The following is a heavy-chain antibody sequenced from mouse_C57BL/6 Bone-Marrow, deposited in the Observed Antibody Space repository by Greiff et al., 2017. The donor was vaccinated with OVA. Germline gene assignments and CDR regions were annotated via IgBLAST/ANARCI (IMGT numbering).Heavy chain of an antibody. CDR2: IYPRSGNT. D-gene: IGHD2-4*01. J-gene: IGHJ4*01. CDR1: GYTFTSYG. V-gene: IGHV1-81*01. Sequence: QVQLQQSGAELARPGASVKLSCKASGYTFTSYGISWVKQRPGQGLEWIGEIYPRSGNTYYNEKFKGKATLTADKSSSTAYMELRSLTSEDSAVYFCAGLPIYAMDYWGQGTSVTVSS. CDR3: AGLPIYAMDY.